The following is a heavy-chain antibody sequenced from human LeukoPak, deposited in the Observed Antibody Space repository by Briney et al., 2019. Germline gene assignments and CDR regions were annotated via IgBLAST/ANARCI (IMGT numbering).Heavy chain of an antibody. J-gene: IGHJ2*01. Sequence: GSLRLSCAASGFTFSSYAMSWVRQPPGKGLEWIGEINHSGSTNYNPSLKSRVTISVDTSKNQFSLKLSSVTAADTAVYYCARHQGVVDLWGRGSLVTVSS. CDR3: ARHQGVVDL. CDR1: GFTFSSYA. V-gene: IGHV4-34*01. CDR2: INHSGST. D-gene: IGHD3-3*01.